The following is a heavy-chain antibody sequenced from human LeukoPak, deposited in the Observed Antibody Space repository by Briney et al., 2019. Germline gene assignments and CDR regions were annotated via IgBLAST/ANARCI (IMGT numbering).Heavy chain of an antibody. CDR3: ARDGFWRSLDI. Sequence: ASVKVSCKASGYTFTSYYMHWVRQAPGQGLEWMGIINPSGGSTSYAQKFQGRVTITADKSTSTAYMELSSLRSEDTAVYYCARDGFWRSLDIWGQGTMVTVSS. CDR2: INPSGGST. D-gene: IGHD3-10*01. CDR1: GYTFTSYY. V-gene: IGHV1-46*01. J-gene: IGHJ3*02.